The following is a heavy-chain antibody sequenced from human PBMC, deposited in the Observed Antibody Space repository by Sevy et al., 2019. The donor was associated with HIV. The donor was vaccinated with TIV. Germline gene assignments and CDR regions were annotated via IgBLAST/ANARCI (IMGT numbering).Heavy chain of an antibody. V-gene: IGHV3-23*01. CDR1: GITLSSYA. CDR3: AKDLYGDYSWGFDY. Sequence: GGSLRLSCAGSGITLSSYAMSWVRQAPGKGLEWVSAISFSGGSTYYADSVKVRFTISRDNSRNTLYLQMNSLRAADTAVYYCAKDLYGDYSWGFDYWGLGTLVTVSS. D-gene: IGHD4-17*01. J-gene: IGHJ4*02. CDR2: ISFSGGST.